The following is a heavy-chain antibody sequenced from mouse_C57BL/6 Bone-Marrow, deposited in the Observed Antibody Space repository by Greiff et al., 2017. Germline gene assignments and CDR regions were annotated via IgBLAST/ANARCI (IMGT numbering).Heavy chain of an antibody. CDR2: IDPSDSDT. D-gene: IGHD2-2*01. V-gene: IGHV1-52*01. J-gene: IGHJ2*01. CDR1: GYTFTSYW. Sequence: VQLVESGAELVRPGSSVKLSCKASGYTFTSYWMHWVKQRPIQGLEWIGNIDPSDSDTHYNQKFKDKATLTVDKSSSTAYMQLSSLTSEDSAVYYCARGRYGYDGGDFDYWGQGTTLTVSS. CDR3: ARGRYGYDGGDFDY.